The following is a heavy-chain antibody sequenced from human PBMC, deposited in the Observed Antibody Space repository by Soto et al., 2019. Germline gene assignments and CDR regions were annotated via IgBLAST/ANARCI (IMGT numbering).Heavy chain of an antibody. V-gene: IGHV1-2*04. CDR2: INPNSGGT. D-gene: IGHD6-25*01. CDR3: ARVKERTPGSYFDY. J-gene: IGHJ4*02. CDR1: GYTFTGYY. Sequence: ASVKVSCKASGYTFTGYYMHWLRQAPGQGLEWMGWINPNSGGTNYAQKFQGWVTMTRDTSISTAYMELSRLRSDDTAVYYCARVKERTPGSYFDYWGQGTLVTVSS.